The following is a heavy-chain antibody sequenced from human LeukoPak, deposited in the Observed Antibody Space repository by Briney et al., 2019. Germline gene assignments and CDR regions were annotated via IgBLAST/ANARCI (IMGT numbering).Heavy chain of an antibody. J-gene: IGHJ5*02. Sequence: GASVKVSCKVSGYTLTELSMHWVRQAPGKGLEWMGGFDPEDGETIYAQKFQGRVTMTEDTSTDTAYMELSSLRSEDTAVYYCATRSGGSSLTNWFDPWGQGTLVTVSS. D-gene: IGHD6-6*01. CDR2: FDPEDGET. CDR3: ATRSGGSSLTNWFDP. CDR1: GYTLTELS. V-gene: IGHV1-24*01.